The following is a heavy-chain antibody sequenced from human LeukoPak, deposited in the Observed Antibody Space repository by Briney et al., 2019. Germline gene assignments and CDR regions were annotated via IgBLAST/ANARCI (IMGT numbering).Heavy chain of an antibody. CDR2: ISGSGGST. V-gene: IGHV3-23*01. CDR1: GFTFSSYA. J-gene: IGHJ4*02. CDR3: AKFLRAAAAGTYYFDY. D-gene: IGHD6-13*01. Sequence: GGSLRLSCAASGFTFSSYAMSWVRQAPGKGLEWVSAISGSGGSTYYADSVKGRFTISRDNSKNTLYLQMNSLRAEDTAVYYCAKFLRAAAAGTYYFDYWGQGTLVTVPS.